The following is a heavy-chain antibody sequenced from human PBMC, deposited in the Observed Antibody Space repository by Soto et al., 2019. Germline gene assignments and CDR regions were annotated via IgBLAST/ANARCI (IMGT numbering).Heavy chain of an antibody. V-gene: IGHV3-33*01. CDR2: IWYDGSNK. Sequence: QVQLVESGGGVVQPGRSLRLSCAASGFTFSSYGMHWVRQAPGKGLEWVAVIWYDGSNKYYADSVKGRFTISRDNSKNTLYLQMNSLRAEDTAVYYCARGQQLVQGLKVWFDPWGQGTLVTVSS. CDR1: GFTFSSYG. D-gene: IGHD6-13*01. CDR3: ARGQQLVQGLKVWFDP. J-gene: IGHJ5*02.